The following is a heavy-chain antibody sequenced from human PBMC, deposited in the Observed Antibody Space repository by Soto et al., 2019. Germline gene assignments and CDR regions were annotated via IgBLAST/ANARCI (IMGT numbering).Heavy chain of an antibody. CDR1: GYTFIRKG. D-gene: IGHD3-10*01. Sequence: ASVKVSCKASGYTFIRKGISWVRQAPGQGLEWMGWISAYNGNTEYAQKFQGRVTMTTDTSTSTAYMELRNLRSDDTAVYYCARDSATLVPGVWGQGTTVTVSS. CDR3: ARDSATLVPGV. J-gene: IGHJ6*02. V-gene: IGHV1-18*01. CDR2: ISAYNGNT.